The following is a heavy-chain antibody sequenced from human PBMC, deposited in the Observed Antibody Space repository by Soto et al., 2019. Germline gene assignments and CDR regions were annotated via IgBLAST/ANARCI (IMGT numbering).Heavy chain of an antibody. V-gene: IGHV1-69*13. CDR1: GGTFSSYA. CDR3: ARDSPSIAVAGTLYNDWFDP. J-gene: IGHJ5*02. CDR2: IIPIFGTA. D-gene: IGHD6-19*01. Sequence: SVKVSCKASGGTFSSYAISWVRQAPGQGLEWMGGIIPIFGTANYAQKFQGRVTITADESTSTAYMELSSLRSEDTAVYYCARDSPSIAVAGTLYNDWFDPWGQGTLV.